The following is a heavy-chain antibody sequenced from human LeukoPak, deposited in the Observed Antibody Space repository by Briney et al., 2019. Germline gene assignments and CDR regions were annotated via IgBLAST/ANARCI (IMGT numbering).Heavy chain of an antibody. CDR2: MNRENGNT. J-gene: IGHJ3*02. D-gene: IGHD5-24*01. V-gene: IGHV1-8*01. CDR3: ATPMANTFDAFDI. CDR1: GYIFRNYD. Sequence: ASVKVSCKPSGYIFRNYDINWVRQAPGQGLEWMGWMNRENGNTGYAQKFHGRVTVTRHAPTNTAYMELTSLRSEDTAVYFCATPMANTFDAFDIWGQGSRVTVSS.